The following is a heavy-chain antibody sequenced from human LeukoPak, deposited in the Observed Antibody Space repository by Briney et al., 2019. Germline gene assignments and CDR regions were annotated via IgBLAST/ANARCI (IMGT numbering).Heavy chain of an antibody. J-gene: IGHJ4*02. D-gene: IGHD3-3*01. CDR1: GFTSSSYG. Sequence: GGSLRLSCAASGFTSSSYGMHWVRQAPGKGLEWVAVIWYDGSNKYYADSVKGRFTTSRDNSKNTLYLQMNSLRAEDTAVYYCARGDFWSGYYVGYFDYWGQGTLVTVSS. CDR2: IWYDGSNK. CDR3: ARGDFWSGYYVGYFDY. V-gene: IGHV3-33*01.